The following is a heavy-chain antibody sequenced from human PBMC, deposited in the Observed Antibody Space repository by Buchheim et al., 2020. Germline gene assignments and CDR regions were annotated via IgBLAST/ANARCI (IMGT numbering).Heavy chain of an antibody. Sequence: QVQLVESGGGVVQPGRSLRLSCAASGFTFSSYGMHWVRQAPGKGLEWVAVIWYDGSNKYYADSVKGRFTISRDNYKKTLYLQMNSLRAEDTAVYYCARVYGDPNYYYYYGMDVWGQGTT. CDR1: GFTFSSYG. V-gene: IGHV3-33*01. CDR2: IWYDGSNK. J-gene: IGHJ6*02. D-gene: IGHD4-17*01. CDR3: ARVYGDPNYYYYYGMDV.